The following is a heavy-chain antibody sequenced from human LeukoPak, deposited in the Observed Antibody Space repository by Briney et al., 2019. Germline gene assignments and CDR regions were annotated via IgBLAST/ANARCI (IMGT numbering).Heavy chain of an antibody. D-gene: IGHD3-10*01. J-gene: IGHJ6*03. CDR1: GYTFSNYG. V-gene: IGHV1-18*04. Sequence: ASVKVSCKASGYTFSNYGITWVRQAPGQGLEWMGWISGNNGDTNIAQKFQGRVLMTTDTSTSTAYMQLGSLRSDDTAVYYCARRGPTHYYYYMDVWGKGTTVVVSS. CDR2: ISGNNGDT. CDR3: ARRGPTHYYYYMDV.